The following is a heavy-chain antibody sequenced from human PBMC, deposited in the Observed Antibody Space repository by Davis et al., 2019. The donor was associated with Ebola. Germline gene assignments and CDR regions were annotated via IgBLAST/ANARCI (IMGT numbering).Heavy chain of an antibody. Sequence: PSETLSPTCTASGGSISSYYWSWTRQPPGKGLEWIGYIYYSGSTNYNPSLKSRVTVSVDTSKNQFSLRLSSVTAADTAVYYCARGHLLWFGELLSPWGQGTLVTVSS. D-gene: IGHD3-10*01. CDR1: GGSISSYY. J-gene: IGHJ5*02. CDR3: ARGHLLWFGELLSP. V-gene: IGHV4-59*12. CDR2: IYYSGST.